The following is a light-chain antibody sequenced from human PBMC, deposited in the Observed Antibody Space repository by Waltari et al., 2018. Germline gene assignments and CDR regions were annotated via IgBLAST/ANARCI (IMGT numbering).Light chain of an antibody. J-gene: IGKJ2*01. Sequence: EIVLTQSPGTLSLSLGERATLSCRASQSVSSSYLAWYQQKPGQAPRLLIYGASSRATGIPDRFSGSGSGTDFTLTISRLEPEDFAVYYCQQYSSSPYTFGQGTKLEIK. CDR1: QSVSSSY. CDR2: GAS. CDR3: QQYSSSPYT. V-gene: IGKV3-20*01.